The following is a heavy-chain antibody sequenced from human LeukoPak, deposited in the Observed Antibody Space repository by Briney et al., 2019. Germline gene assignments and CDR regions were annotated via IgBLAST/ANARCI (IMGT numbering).Heavy chain of an antibody. V-gene: IGHV3-30*02. D-gene: IGHD3-22*01. CDR2: IRNDGSNK. CDR1: GFTFSSYG. Sequence: PGGSLRLSCAASGFTFSSYGMHWVHQAPGKGLEWVAFIRNDGSNKYYADSVKGRFTISRDNSKNTLYLQMNSLRAEDTAVYYCAKLDYYDSSGYPHLFDYWGQGTLVTVSS. J-gene: IGHJ4*02. CDR3: AKLDYYDSSGYPHLFDY.